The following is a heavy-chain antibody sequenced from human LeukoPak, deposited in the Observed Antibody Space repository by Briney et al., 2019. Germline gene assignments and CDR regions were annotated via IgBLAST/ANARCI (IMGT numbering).Heavy chain of an antibody. Sequence: SETLSLTCTVSGGSISSYYWSWIRQPPGKGLEWIGYIYYSGSTNYNPSLTSRVTISVDTSKNQFSLKLSSVTAADTAVYYCARDGPVGATTAGFDPWGQGTLVTVSS. D-gene: IGHD1-26*01. V-gene: IGHV4-59*01. CDR3: ARDGPVGATTAGFDP. CDR2: IYYSGST. J-gene: IGHJ5*02. CDR1: GGSISSYY.